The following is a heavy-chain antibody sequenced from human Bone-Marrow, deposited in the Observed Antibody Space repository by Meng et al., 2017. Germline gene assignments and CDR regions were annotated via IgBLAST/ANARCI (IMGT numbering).Heavy chain of an antibody. CDR3: ARGYGIVGANLGLYYFDY. CDR1: GGSFSGYY. J-gene: IGHJ4*02. D-gene: IGHD1-26*01. CDR2: INHSGST. Sequence: QVQLQQLGAGLLKPSETLSLTCAVYGGSFSGYYWSWIRQPPGEGLEWIGEINHSGSTNYNPSLKSRVTISVDTSKNQFSLKLSSVTAADTAVYYCARGYGIVGANLGLYYFDYWGQGTLVTVFS. V-gene: IGHV4-34*01.